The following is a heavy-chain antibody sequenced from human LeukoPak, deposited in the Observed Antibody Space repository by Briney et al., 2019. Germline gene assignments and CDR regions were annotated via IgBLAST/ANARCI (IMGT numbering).Heavy chain of an antibody. D-gene: IGHD3-16*01. V-gene: IGHV4-39*01. J-gene: IGHJ3*02. CDR1: GGSISSSSYY. CDR3: ARPSLIPSYGDAFDI. Sequence: PSETLSLTCTVSGGSISSSSYYWGWLRQPPGKGLEWLGSIYYSGSTYYNPSLKSRVTISVDTSKNQFSLKLSSVTAADTAVYYCARPSLIPSYGDAFDIWGQGTMVTVSS. CDR2: IYYSGST.